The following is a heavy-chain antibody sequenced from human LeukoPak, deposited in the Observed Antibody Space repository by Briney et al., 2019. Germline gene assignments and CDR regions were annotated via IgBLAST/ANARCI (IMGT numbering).Heavy chain of an antibody. J-gene: IGHJ3*02. V-gene: IGHV3-48*04. Sequence: GGSLRLSCAASGFTFSSYSMNWVRQAPGKGLEWVSYISSSSSTIYYADSVKGRFTTSRDNAKNSLYLQMNSLRAEDTAVYYCARGGDSSGYYSPDAFDIWGQGTMVTVSS. CDR3: ARGGDSSGYYSPDAFDI. CDR1: GFTFSSYS. D-gene: IGHD3-22*01. CDR2: ISSSSSTI.